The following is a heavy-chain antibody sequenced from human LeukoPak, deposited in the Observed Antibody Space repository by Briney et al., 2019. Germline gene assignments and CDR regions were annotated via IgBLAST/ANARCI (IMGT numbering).Heavy chain of an antibody. J-gene: IGHJ5*02. CDR1: GGSIYRNGYY. Sequence: SQTLSLTCTGSGGSIYRNGYYWTWIRQHPGKGLEWIGYIYYSGSTYYNPSLKSRVSMSEDTSKNQFFLHLSSVTAADTAVYYCASAAGNWFDPWGPGTLVTVSS. CDR3: ASAAGNWFDP. CDR2: IYYSGST. D-gene: IGHD3-10*01. V-gene: IGHV4-31*03.